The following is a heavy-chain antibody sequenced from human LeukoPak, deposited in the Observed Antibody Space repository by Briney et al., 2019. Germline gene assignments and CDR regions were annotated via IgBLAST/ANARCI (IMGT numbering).Heavy chain of an antibody. CDR1: GFTFSSYGVQFSSYG. V-gene: IGHV3-30*02. CDR3: AKLKINYYYYMDV. J-gene: IGHJ6*03. CDR2: IRSDGRNK. Sequence: GGSLRLSCATSGFTFSSYGVQFSSYGMHWVRQAPGKGLEWVAFIRSDGRNKYYADSVKGRFTISRDNTKNTLYLQMSSLRAEDTAIYYCAKLKINYYYYMDVWGKGTTVIVSS. D-gene: IGHD3-16*01.